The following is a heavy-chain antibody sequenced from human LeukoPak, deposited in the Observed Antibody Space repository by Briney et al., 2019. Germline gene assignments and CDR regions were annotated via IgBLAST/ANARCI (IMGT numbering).Heavy chain of an antibody. V-gene: IGHV1-2*02. CDR3: ARVKCSSASCYALDY. D-gene: IGHD2-2*01. CDR1: GHTFTGYY. CDR2: INPNRGGT. Sequence: GASVKVSCKASGHTFTGYYMHWVRQAPGQGLEWMGWINPNRGGTNYAQKFQGRVTMTRDTSISTAYMELSRLRSDDTAVYYCARVKCSSASCYALDYWGQGTLVTVSS. J-gene: IGHJ4*02.